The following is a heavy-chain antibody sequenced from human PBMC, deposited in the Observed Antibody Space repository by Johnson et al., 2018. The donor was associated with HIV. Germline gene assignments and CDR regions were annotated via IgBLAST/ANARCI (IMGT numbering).Heavy chain of an antibody. J-gene: IGHJ3*02. Sequence: QVQLVESGGGLVKPGGSLRLSCAASGFTFSDYYMSWIRQTPGKGLEWLSYISSSGSTMYYADAVKGRFTLSRDNAKNSLDLQMNSLRAEDTAVYYCARLTTSADGGAFDIWGQGTMVTVSS. CDR2: ISSSGSTM. CDR1: GFTFSDYY. CDR3: ARLTTSADGGAFDI. D-gene: IGHD1-14*01. V-gene: IGHV3-11*04.